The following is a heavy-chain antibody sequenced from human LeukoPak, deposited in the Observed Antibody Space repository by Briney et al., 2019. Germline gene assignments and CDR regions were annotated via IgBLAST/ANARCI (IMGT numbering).Heavy chain of an antibody. V-gene: IGHV3-7*01. Sequence: QPGGSLRLSCAASGFTFTTYWMSWMRQAPGKGLQWVANIKHDGSEQYYVDSVKGRFTIPRDNAKNSLFLQMNSLGVEDTAVYYCKSGGAAPGSFDYWGHGALVTVSS. CDR1: GFTFTTYW. D-gene: IGHD1-26*01. CDR2: IKHDGSEQ. J-gene: IGHJ4*01. CDR3: KSGGAAPGSFDY.